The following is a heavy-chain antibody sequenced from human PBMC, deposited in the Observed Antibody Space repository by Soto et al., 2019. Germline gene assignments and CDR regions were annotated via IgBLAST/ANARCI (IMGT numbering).Heavy chain of an antibody. Sequence: EVQLVESGGGLVKPGGSLRLSCAASGFTFSNAWMNWVRQAPGKGLEWVGRINSKTAGGTTDYAAPVKGRFTISRDDSQITLYLQMNSLKPEATAVYYCTTVLSLWWTYYDDSSGYHLIAPADYWGQGTLVTVSS. CDR3: TTVLSLWWTYYDDSSGYHLIAPADY. D-gene: IGHD3-22*01. J-gene: IGHJ4*01. CDR1: GFTFSNAW. V-gene: IGHV3-15*07. CDR2: INSKTAGGTT.